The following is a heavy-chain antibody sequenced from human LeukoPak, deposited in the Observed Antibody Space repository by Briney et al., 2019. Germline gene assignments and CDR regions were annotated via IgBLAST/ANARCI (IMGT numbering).Heavy chain of an antibody. CDR3: ARALVVVGAFDI. CDR1: GYTFSSYY. Sequence: GASVKVSCKASGYTFSSYYMHWVRQAPGQGLEWMGIINPSGGSTSYAQKFQGRVTMTRDTSTSTVYMELSSLRSEDTAVYYCARALVVVGAFDIWGQGTMVTVSS. D-gene: IGHD3-22*01. V-gene: IGHV1-46*01. J-gene: IGHJ3*02. CDR2: INPSGGST.